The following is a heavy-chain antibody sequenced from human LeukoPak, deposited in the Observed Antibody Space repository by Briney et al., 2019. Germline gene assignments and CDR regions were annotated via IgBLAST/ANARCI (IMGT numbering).Heavy chain of an antibody. D-gene: IGHD3-10*01. Sequence: GGSLRLSCAASGFTFSSYAMSWVRQAPGKGLEWVSAISGSGGSTYYADSVKGRFTISRDNSKNTLYLQMNSLRAEAKAVYYCAKGGGYGSGSYYIPIYWGQGTLVTVSS. CDR3: AKGGGYGSGSYYIPIY. CDR2: ISGSGGST. V-gene: IGHV3-23*01. J-gene: IGHJ4*02. CDR1: GFTFSSYA.